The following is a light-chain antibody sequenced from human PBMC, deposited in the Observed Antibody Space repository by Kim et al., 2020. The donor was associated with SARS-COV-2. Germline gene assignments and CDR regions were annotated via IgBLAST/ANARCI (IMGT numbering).Light chain of an antibody. Sequence: QSALTQPASVSGSPGQSITISCTGTSSDVGSYNLVSWYQQHPGKAPKLMIYEVSKRPSGVSNRFSGSKSGKTASLTISGLQAEDEADYYCCSYAGSSTFYVIFGGGTQLTVL. CDR1: SSDVGSYNL. V-gene: IGLV2-23*02. CDR3: CSYAGSSTFYVI. CDR2: EVS. J-gene: IGLJ2*01.